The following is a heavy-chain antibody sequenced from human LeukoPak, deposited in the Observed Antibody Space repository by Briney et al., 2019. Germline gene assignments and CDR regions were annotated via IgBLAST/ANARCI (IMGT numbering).Heavy chain of an antibody. CDR2: ISFDGSNK. Sequence: QPGGSLRLSCAASGFTFSSYGMHWVRQAPGKGLEWVAFISFDGSNKFYADSVKGRFTISRDNSKNTLYLQMNSLRVEDTAVYYCAKDRGYYGSGSYYRGDYWGQGTLVTVSS. CDR1: GFTFSSYG. CDR3: AKDRGYYGSGSYYRGDY. J-gene: IGHJ4*02. D-gene: IGHD3-10*01. V-gene: IGHV3-30*18.